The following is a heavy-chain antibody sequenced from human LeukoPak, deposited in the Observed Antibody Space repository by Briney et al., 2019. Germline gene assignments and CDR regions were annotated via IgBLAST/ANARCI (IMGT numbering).Heavy chain of an antibody. J-gene: IGHJ3*02. D-gene: IGHD6-13*01. CDR2: ISSNSRNT. V-gene: IGHV3-21*01. CDR3: ARILSSSHAFDI. Sequence: GGSLRLSCAASGFTFISSDMNWVRQAPGKGLEWVASISSNSRNTHYADSLKGRFTISRDNAKNSLYLQMNSLRAEDTAVYYCARILSSSHAFDIWGQGTMVTVSS. CDR1: GFTFISSD.